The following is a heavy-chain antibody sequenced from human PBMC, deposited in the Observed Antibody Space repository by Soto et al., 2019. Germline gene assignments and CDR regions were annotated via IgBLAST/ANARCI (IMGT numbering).Heavy chain of an antibody. Sequence: GGSLRLSCAASGFTFSSYGMHWVRQAPGKGLEWVAVISYDGSNKYYADSVKGRFTISRDNSKNTLYLQMNSLRAEDTAVYYCAKDSLEDNWYYFDYWGQGTLVTVSS. D-gene: IGHD1-20*01. CDR3: AKDSLEDNWYYFDY. CDR2: ISYDGSNK. CDR1: GFTFSSYG. V-gene: IGHV3-30*18. J-gene: IGHJ4*02.